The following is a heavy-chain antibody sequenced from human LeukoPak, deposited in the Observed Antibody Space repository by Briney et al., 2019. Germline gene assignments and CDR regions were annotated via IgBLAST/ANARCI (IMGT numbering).Heavy chain of an antibody. CDR3: ARAPPFLGSAENWFDP. CDR2: ASAYNRNT. D-gene: IGHD3-10*01. CDR1: GYSFTSYG. Sequence: GASVKVSCKASGYSFTSYGISWVRQAPGQGLEWIGSASAYNRNTNYAQKLQGRVTMTTDTSTSTAYMELSSLRSEDTAVYYCARAPPFLGSAENWFDPWGQGTLVTVSS. J-gene: IGHJ5*02. V-gene: IGHV1-18*01.